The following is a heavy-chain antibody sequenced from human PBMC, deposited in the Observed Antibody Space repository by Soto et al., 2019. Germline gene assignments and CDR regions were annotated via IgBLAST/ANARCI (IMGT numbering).Heavy chain of an antibody. CDR2: IYYSGST. Sequence: SETLSLTCTVSGGSISSSSYYWGWIRQPPGKGLEWIGSIYYSGSTYYNPSLKSRVTISVDTSKNQFSLKLSSVTAADTAVYYCARYLGDIVVVPAAIGYWGQGTLVTVSS. D-gene: IGHD2-2*02. CDR1: GGSISSSSYY. CDR3: ARYLGDIVVVPAAIGY. V-gene: IGHV4-39*01. J-gene: IGHJ4*02.